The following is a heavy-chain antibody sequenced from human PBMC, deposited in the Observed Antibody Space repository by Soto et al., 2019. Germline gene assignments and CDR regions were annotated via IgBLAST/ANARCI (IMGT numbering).Heavy chain of an antibody. D-gene: IGHD6-19*01. CDR1: GYTFTSYA. CDR3: ARGRIAVAGPKTPFDY. CDR2: INAGNGNT. V-gene: IGHV1-3*01. J-gene: IGHJ4*02. Sequence: ASVKVSCKASGYTFTSYAMHWVRQAPGQRLEWMGWINAGNGNTKYSQKFQGRVTITRDTSASTAYMELSSLRSEDTAVYYCARGRIAVAGPKTPFDYWGQGTLVTVSS.